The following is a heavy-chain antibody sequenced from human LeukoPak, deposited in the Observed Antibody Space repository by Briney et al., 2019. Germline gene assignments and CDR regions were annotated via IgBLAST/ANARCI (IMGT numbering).Heavy chain of an antibody. D-gene: IGHD2-2*01. V-gene: IGHV4-59*01. CDR3: ARDAGYCSTNSCSDFLDI. CDR1: GDSNGNYY. CDR2: IYNTGST. Sequence: SETLSLTCTVSGDSNGNYYWTWIRQPPGRGLEWIGFIYNTGSTHYNPSLESRVTISLDTSKNQFSLKLRSVTAADTAVYFCARDAGYCSTNSCSDFLDIWGQGTLVTVSS. J-gene: IGHJ4*02.